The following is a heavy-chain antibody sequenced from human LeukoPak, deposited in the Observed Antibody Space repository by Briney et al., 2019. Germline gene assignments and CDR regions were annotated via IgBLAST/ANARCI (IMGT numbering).Heavy chain of an antibody. Sequence: GGSLRLSCAASGLNFSSYWIHCVRQAPGKGLLWVSRINGDGSSTAYADSVKGRFTISRDNAKNTLYLKMNSLRAEDAALYYCARAGYCSGGNCYSSYYDYWGQGTLVTVSS. V-gene: IGHV3-74*01. CDR3: ARAGYCSGGNCYSSYYDY. CDR1: GLNFSSYW. CDR2: INGDGSST. D-gene: IGHD2-15*01. J-gene: IGHJ4*02.